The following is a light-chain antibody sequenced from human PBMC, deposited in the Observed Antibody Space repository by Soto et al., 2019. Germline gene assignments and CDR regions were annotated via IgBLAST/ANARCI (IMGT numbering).Light chain of an antibody. CDR3: QSYDSSTVI. CDR2: EHN. V-gene: IGLV6-57*04. CDR1: SGGIASNY. Sequence: NFMLTQPHSVSESPGKTVTISCTRSSGGIASNYVQWYQQRPGSAPTTVIYEHNQRPSGVPDRFSGSTDGPSNSASLTISGLQTEDEADYYCQSYDSSTVIFGGGTQLTVL. J-gene: IGLJ2*01.